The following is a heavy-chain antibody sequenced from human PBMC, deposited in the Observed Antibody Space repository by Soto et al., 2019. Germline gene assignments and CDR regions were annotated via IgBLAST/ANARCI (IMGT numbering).Heavy chain of an antibody. CDR3: ARQDSRGGVAPL. CDR1: CGSIISSSYY. J-gene: IGHJ4*02. D-gene: IGHD3-22*01. Sequence: SETLSLTCTFSCGSIISSSYYWGWIRQPPGKGLEWIGSIYYSGSTYYNPSLKSRVTISVDTSKNQFSLKLSSVTAADTAVYYCARQDSRGGVAPLWGQGTLVTVSS. CDR2: IYYSGST. V-gene: IGHV4-39*01.